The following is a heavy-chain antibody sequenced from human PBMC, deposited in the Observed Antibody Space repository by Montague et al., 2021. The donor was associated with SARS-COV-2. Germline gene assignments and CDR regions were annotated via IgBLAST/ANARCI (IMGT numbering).Heavy chain of an antibody. CDR2: PLYGNRRFD. J-gene: IGHJ3*02. CDR3: ARGDGLGPYTGYAFDI. CDR1: GDSVVELRRR. V-gene: IGHV6-1*01. Sequence: CAISGDSVVELRRRSEEHTSAPQSQFHLVCRPLYGNRRFDHYEVSMKGRISIKADTSKNQFSLQLDSVTPEDTAVYYCARGDGLGPYTGYAFDIWGQGTLVNVSS. D-gene: IGHD3-16*01.